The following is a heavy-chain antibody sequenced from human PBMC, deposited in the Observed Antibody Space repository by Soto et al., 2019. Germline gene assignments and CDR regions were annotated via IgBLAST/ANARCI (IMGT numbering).Heavy chain of an antibody. CDR1: GFTFRSYA. Sequence: QLLESGGGLVQPGGSLRLSCATSGFTFRSYAMSWVRQAPGKGLQWVSTITNSGGNTFYAGSVKGRFTISRDNSKSTLALQINSLKAEDTAIYYCAKGNGAAGGRGAYIHSWGQGTLVTVSS. CDR2: ITNSGGNT. CDR3: AKGNGAAGGRGAYIHS. D-gene: IGHD6-13*01. V-gene: IGHV3-23*01. J-gene: IGHJ4*02.